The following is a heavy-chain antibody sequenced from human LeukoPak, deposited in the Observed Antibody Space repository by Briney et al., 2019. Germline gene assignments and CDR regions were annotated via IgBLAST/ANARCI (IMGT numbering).Heavy chain of an antibody. CDR2: ISYDGGNK. CDR3: AREWLRDDY. CDR1: GFTFSSYA. V-gene: IGHV3-30-3*01. D-gene: IGHD5-12*01. Sequence: GGSLRLSCAASGFTFSSYAMHWVRQAPGKGLEWVALISYDGGNKYYADSVKGRFTISRDNSKSTLYLQMNSLRAEDTAVYYCAREWLRDDYWGQGTLVTVSS. J-gene: IGHJ4*02.